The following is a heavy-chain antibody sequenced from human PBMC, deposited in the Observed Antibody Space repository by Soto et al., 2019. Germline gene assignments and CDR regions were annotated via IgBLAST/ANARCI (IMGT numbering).Heavy chain of an antibody. CDR2: IYYSGST. V-gene: IGHV4-59*08. J-gene: IGHJ3*02. CDR1: GGSISSHY. Sequence: PSETLSLTCTVSGGSISSHYWSWIRQPPGKGLEWIGFIYYSGSTNYNPSLKSRVTISVDTSKNQLSLKVKSVTAADTAVYYCARRTNYGTFDIWGPGTMVTVSS. CDR3: ARRTNYGTFDI. D-gene: IGHD1-7*01.